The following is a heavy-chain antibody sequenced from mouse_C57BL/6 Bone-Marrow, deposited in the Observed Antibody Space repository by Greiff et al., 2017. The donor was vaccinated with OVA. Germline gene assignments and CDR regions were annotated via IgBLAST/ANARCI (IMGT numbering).Heavy chain of an antibody. D-gene: IGHD2-3*01. J-gene: IGHJ3*01. Sequence: EVKLVESEGGLVQPGSSMKLSCTASGFTFSDYYMAWVRQVPEKGLEWVANINYDGSSTYYLDSLKSRFIISRDNAKNILYLQMSSLKSEDTATYYCAREGGDGYWGFAYWGQGTLVTVSA. CDR2: INYDGSST. CDR3: AREGGDGYWGFAY. CDR1: GFTFSDYY. V-gene: IGHV5-16*01.